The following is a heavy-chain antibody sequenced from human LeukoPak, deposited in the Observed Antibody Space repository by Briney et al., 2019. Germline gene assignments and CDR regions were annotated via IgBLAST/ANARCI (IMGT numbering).Heavy chain of an antibody. CDR2: INKDGSEK. J-gene: IGHJ4*02. CDR1: RFTFSNHW. D-gene: IGHD1-14*01. CDR3: ARQDHGPDY. Sequence: PGGSLRLSCSASRFTFSNHWMNWVRQAPGKGLEWVANINKDGSEKNYVDSVKGRFTISRDNAKNSLYLQMNYLRPEDTAVYYCARQDHGPDYWGQGTLVTVSS. V-gene: IGHV3-7*01.